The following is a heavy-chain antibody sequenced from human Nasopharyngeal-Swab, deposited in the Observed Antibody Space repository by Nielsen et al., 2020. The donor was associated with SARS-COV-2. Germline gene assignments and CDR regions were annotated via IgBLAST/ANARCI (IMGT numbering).Heavy chain of an antibody. V-gene: IGHV3-21*01. CDR3: AREKPGDY. J-gene: IGHJ4*02. CDR2: ISSSSSYI. Sequence: GESLKISCAASGFTFSSYSMDWVRQAPGKGPEWVSSISSSSSYIYYADSVKGRFTISRDNAKNSLYLQMNSLRAEDTAVYYCAREKPGDYWGQGTLVTVSS. D-gene: IGHD1-14*01. CDR1: GFTFSSYS.